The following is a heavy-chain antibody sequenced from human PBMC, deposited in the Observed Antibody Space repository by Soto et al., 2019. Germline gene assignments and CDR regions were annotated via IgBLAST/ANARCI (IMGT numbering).Heavy chain of an antibody. CDR2: ISSSSSYI. Sequence: VGSLRLSCAASGFTFSSYSMNWVRQAPGKGLEWVSSISSSSSYIYYADSVKGRFTISRDNAKNSLYLQMNSLRAEDTAVYYCASSSGYGPYYYYYGMDVWGQGTTVTVSS. D-gene: IGHD5-12*01. CDR1: GFTFSSYS. CDR3: ASSSGYGPYYYYYGMDV. J-gene: IGHJ6*02. V-gene: IGHV3-21*01.